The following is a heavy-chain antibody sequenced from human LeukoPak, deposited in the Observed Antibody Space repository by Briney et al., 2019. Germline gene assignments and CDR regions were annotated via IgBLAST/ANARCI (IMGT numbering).Heavy chain of an antibody. Sequence: GGALILSCAASVFTFGDYYMSWIRQAPGKGLEWVSYISSSGSHIYYADCVKGRFTISRDNAKNSLYLQMNSLRAEDTAVYYCARDRYGDFKADYWGQGTLVTVSS. V-gene: IGHV3-11*01. CDR2: ISSSGSHI. CDR3: ARDRYGDFKADY. D-gene: IGHD4-17*01. CDR1: VFTFGDYY. J-gene: IGHJ4*02.